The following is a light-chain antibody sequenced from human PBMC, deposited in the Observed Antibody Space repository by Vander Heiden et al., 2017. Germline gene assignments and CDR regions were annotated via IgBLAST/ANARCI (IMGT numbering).Light chain of an antibody. CDR3: QQYDNLPYT. Sequence: DIQMTQAPCSLPASVGDRVTITCQASQDISSHLNWYQQKPGKAPNLLIYDASNLETGVPSRFSGSGSGTHFTFTIGSLQPEDFATYFCQQYDNLPYTFGQGTKLDIK. CDR2: DAS. J-gene: IGKJ2*01. CDR1: QDISSH. V-gene: IGKV1-33*01.